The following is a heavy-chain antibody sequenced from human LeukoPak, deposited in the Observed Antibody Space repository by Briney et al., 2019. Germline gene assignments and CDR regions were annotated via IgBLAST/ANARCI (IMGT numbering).Heavy chain of an antibody. Sequence: PSETLSLTCAVYGGSFSGYYWSWIRQPPGKGLEWIGEINHSGSTNYNPSLKSRVTISVDTSKNQFSLKLSSVTAADTAVYYCARGTIGIAAAGISYYYCGMDVWGQGTTVTVSS. CDR3: ARGTIGIAAAGISYYYCGMDV. D-gene: IGHD6-13*01. V-gene: IGHV4-34*01. J-gene: IGHJ6*02. CDR1: GGSFSGYY. CDR2: INHSGST.